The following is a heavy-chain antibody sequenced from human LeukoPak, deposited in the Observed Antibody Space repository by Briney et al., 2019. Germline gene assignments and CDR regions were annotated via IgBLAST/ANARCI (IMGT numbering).Heavy chain of an antibody. V-gene: IGHV3-30*02. D-gene: IGHD6-13*01. CDR2: IRYDGSNK. Sequence: GGSLRLSCAASGFTFNSYGMHWVRQAPGKGLEWVAFIRYDGSNKYYAGSVKGRFTISRDNSKNTLYLQMNSLRAEDTAVYYCAKDPPQPRSSWFDYWGQGTLVTVSS. CDR3: AKDPPQPRSSWFDY. CDR1: GFTFNSYG. J-gene: IGHJ4*02.